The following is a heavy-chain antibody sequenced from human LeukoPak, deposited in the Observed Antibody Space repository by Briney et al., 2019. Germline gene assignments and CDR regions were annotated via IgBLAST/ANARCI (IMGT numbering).Heavy chain of an antibody. CDR1: GGTFSSYA. J-gene: IGHJ4*02. V-gene: IGHV1-69*13. Sequence: ASVKVSCKASGGTFSSYAISWVRQAPGQGLEWMGGIIPIFGTANYAQKFQGRVTITADESTSTAYMELSSLRSEDTAVYYCARLVVVVAATDYWGQGTPVTVSS. CDR3: ARLVVVVAATDY. D-gene: IGHD2-15*01. CDR2: IIPIFGTA.